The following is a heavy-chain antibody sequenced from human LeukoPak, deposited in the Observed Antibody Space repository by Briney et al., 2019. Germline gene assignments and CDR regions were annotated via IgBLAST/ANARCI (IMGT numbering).Heavy chain of an antibody. J-gene: IGHJ4*02. Sequence: ASVTVSCKVSGYTLTELSMHWVRQAPGKGLEWMGGFDTEDGETIYAQKFQGRVTMTEATPTDTAYMELSSLRSEDTAVYYCATGKVLLWFGEWDYWGQGTLVTVSS. CDR1: GYTLTELS. V-gene: IGHV1-24*01. CDR3: ATGKVLLWFGEWDY. CDR2: FDTEDGET. D-gene: IGHD3-10*01.